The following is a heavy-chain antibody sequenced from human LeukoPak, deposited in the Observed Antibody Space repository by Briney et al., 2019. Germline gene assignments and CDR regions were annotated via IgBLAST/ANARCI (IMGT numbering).Heavy chain of an antibody. CDR3: ARDFAYCTNGVCREYYYYMDV. CDR1: GFTVSSNY. V-gene: IGHV3-7*01. D-gene: IGHD2-8*01. Sequence: GGSLRLSCAASGFTVSSNYMSWVRQAPGKGLEWVANIKQDGSEKYYVDSVKGRFTISRDNAKNSLYLQMNSLRAEDTAVYYCARDFAYCTNGVCREYYYYMDVWGKGTTVTVSS. J-gene: IGHJ6*03. CDR2: IKQDGSEK.